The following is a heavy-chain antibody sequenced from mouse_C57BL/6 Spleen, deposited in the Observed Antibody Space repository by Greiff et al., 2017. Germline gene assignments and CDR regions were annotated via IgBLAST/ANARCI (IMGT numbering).Heavy chain of an antibody. Sequence: QVQLKQSGAELVKPGASVKISCKASGYAFSSYWMNWVKQRPGKGLEWIGQIYPGDGDTNYNGKFKGKATLTADKSSSTAYMQLSSLTSEDAAVYFCARRSITTVVATPYYYAMDYWGQGTSVTVSS. D-gene: IGHD1-1*01. CDR1: GYAFSSYW. CDR3: ARRSITTVVATPYYYAMDY. J-gene: IGHJ4*01. CDR2: IYPGDGDT. V-gene: IGHV1-80*01.